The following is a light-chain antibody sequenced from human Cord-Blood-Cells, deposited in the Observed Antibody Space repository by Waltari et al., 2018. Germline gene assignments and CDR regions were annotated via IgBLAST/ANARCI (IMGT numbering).Light chain of an antibody. J-gene: IGLJ3*02. CDR2: EGS. CDR1: SSDVGSYNL. CDR3: CSYAGSSTWV. V-gene: IGLV2-23*01. Sequence: QSALTQPASVSGSPGQSITISCTGTSSDVGSYNLVSWYQQHPGKAPKLMIYEGSKRPSGVSNRFSGSKSGNTASLTMAGLQAEDEADYDCCSYAGSSTWVFGGGTKLTVL.